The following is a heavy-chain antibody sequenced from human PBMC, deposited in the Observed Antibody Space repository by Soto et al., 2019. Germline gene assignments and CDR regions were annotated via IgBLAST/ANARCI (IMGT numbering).Heavy chain of an antibody. CDR1: GGSISSSSYY. V-gene: IGHV4-39*01. J-gene: IGHJ6*03. CDR2: IYYSGST. Sequence: SETLSLTCTVSGGSISSSSYYWGWIRQPPGKGLEWIGSIYYSGSTYYNPSLKSRVTISVDTSKNQFSLKLSSVTAADTAVYYCARLPSQNNWYYYYYMDVWGKGTTVTVSS. CDR3: ARLPSQNNWYYYYYMDV.